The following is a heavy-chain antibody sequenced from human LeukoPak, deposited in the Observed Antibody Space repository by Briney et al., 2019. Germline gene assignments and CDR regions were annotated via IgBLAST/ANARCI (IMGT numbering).Heavy chain of an antibody. CDR2: IKVDGTEK. Sequence: PGGSLRLSCAASGFTFSAYWMSWVRQAPGKGLEWVANIKVDGTEKYYVDSVKGRFTISSDNAKNSLSLQMSGLRAEDTAVYYCARDWNGSGTAFDYWGQGTLVTVSS. D-gene: IGHD1-1*01. V-gene: IGHV3-7*05. CDR3: ARDWNGSGTAFDY. J-gene: IGHJ4*02. CDR1: GFTFSAYW.